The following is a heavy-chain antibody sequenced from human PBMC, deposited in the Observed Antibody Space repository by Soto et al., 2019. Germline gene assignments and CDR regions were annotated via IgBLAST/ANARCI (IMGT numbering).Heavy chain of an antibody. D-gene: IGHD2-2*01. CDR1: GYNFPYHY. V-gene: IGHV1-2*02. J-gene: IGHJ4*02. CDR3: ARDRRGLRIYQLDN. Sequence: ASLKVPCKASGYNFPYHYIHWVRKAPVQGLEWMGWINPNSGGKNYALKYQGRVTMTRDTWISTVYMELSRLTSDDSAVYFCARDRRGLRIYQLDNWGQGTMVTVSS. CDR2: INPNSGGK.